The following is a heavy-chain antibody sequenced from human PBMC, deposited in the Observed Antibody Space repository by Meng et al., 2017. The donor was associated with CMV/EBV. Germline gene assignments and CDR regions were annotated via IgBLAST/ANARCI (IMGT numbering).Heavy chain of an antibody. J-gene: IGHJ6*02. CDR2: INSDGSST. Sequence: GESLKISCAASGFTFSSYWMHWVRQAPGKGLVWVSRINSDGSSTNYADSVKGRFTISRDNAKNTLYLQMNSLRAEDTAVYYCARPLWSGYYYGMDVWGQGTTVTVSS. V-gene: IGHV3-74*01. D-gene: IGHD3-3*01. CDR3: ARPLWSGYYYGMDV. CDR1: GFTFSSYW.